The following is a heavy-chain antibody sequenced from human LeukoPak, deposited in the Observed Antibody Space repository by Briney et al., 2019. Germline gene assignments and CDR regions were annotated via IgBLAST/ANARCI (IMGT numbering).Heavy chain of an antibody. CDR1: GFTFSSYW. J-gene: IGHJ4*02. V-gene: IGHV3-74*01. Sequence: PGGSLRLSCAASGFTFSSYWMHWVRQAPGKGLVWVSRINSDGSSTSYADSVKGRFTISRDNAKHTLYLQMNSLRAEDTAVYYCAMGDLGDYESPFDYWGQGTLVTVSS. CDR2: INSDGSST. D-gene: IGHD4-17*01. CDR3: AMGDLGDYESPFDY.